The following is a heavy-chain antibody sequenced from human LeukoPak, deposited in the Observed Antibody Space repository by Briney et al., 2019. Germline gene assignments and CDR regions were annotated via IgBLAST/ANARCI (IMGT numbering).Heavy chain of an antibody. Sequence: PGGSLRLSCAASGFTFSGYGIHWVRQAPGKGLEWVSFIRSDGSVKYYADSVRGRFTISRDNSKNTLYLQMNSLRAEDTAVYYCAKDEAAAGVDFDHWGQGTLVTVSS. CDR3: AKDEAAAGVDFDH. CDR1: GFTFSGYG. D-gene: IGHD6-13*01. CDR2: IRSDGSVK. J-gene: IGHJ4*02. V-gene: IGHV3-30*02.